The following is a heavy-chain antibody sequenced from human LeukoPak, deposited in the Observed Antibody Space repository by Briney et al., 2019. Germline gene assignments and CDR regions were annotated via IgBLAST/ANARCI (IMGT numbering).Heavy chain of an antibody. J-gene: IGHJ4*02. CDR3: AREGDIVVVVAAEY. D-gene: IGHD2-15*01. V-gene: IGHV3-30-3*01. CDR1: GSTFSSYA. Sequence: GRSLRLSCAASGSTFSSYAMHWVRQAPGKGLEWVAVISYDGSNKYYADSVKGRFTISRDNSKNTLYLQMNSLRAEDTAVYYCAREGDIVVVVAAEYWGQGTLVTVSS. CDR2: ISYDGSNK.